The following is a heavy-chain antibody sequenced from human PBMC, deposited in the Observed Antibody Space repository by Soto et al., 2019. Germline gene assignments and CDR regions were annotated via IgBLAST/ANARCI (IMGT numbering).Heavy chain of an antibody. CDR2: MNPNSGNT. D-gene: IGHD4-17*01. J-gene: IGHJ5*02. V-gene: IGHV1-8*01. Sequence: QVQLVQSGAEVKKPGASVKVSCKASGYTFTSYDINWVRQATGQGFEYMGWMNPNSGNTGYVKKFQGRVTMTRDTAMSTAYMGLSSLRSEDTAVYYCARGIKYGDYSRSFDPWGPGTLVTVSS. CDR3: ARGIKYGDYSRSFDP. CDR1: GYTFTSYD.